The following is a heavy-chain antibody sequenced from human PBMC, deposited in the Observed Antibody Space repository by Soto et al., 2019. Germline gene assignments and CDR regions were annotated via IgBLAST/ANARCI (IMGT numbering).Heavy chain of an antibody. J-gene: IGHJ4*02. CDR3: ARDRRLRLRFLEWLLDF. CDR2: ISYDGTNK. V-gene: IGHV3-30-3*01. CDR1: GFTFSSYA. Sequence: QVQLVESGGGVVQPGRSLRLSCAASGFTFSSYAMHWVRQAPGQGLEWVALISYDGTNKYYADSVKGRFTISRDNSKNTLYLQMSSLRAEDTAVYYCARDRRLRLRFLEWLLDFWGQGTLVTVSS. D-gene: IGHD3-3*01.